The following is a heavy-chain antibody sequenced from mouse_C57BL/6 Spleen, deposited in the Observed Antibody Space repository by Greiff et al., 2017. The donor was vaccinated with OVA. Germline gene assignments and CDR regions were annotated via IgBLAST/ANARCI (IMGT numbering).Heavy chain of an antibody. V-gene: IGHV1-69*01. J-gene: IGHJ3*01. CDR3: ASHYGSSRFAY. D-gene: IGHD1-1*01. CDR2: IDPSDSYT. CDR1: GYTFTSYW. Sequence: QVQLQQPGAELVMPGASVKLSCKASGYTFTSYWMHWVKQRPGPGLEWIGEIDPSDSYTNYNQKFKGKSTLTVDKSSSTAYRQLSSLTSEDAAVYYCASHYGSSRFAYWGQGTLVTVSA.